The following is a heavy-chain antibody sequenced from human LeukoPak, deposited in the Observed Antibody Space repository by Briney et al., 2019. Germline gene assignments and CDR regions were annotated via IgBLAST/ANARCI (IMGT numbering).Heavy chain of an antibody. CDR1: GYTFTSHD. J-gene: IGHJ4*02. CDR2: MSPISGDT. Sequence: ASVKVSCKASGYTFTSHDINWVRQATGQGLEWMGWMSPISGDTGYAQKFQGRVTMTSDSSISTAYMELSSLRSEDTAIYYCVRTPPNWGFDYWGQGTLVTVSS. V-gene: IGHV1-8*01. CDR3: VRTPPNWGFDY. D-gene: IGHD7-27*01.